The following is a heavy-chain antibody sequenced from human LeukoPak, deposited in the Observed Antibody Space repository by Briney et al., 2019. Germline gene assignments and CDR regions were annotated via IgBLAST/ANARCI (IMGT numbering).Heavy chain of an antibody. CDR2: IYYSGST. Sequence: PSETLSLTCTVSGGSISSYYWNWIRQPPGKGLEWIGYIYYSGSTNYDPSLKSRVTISVDTSKNQFSLKLSSVTAADTAVYYCARGGWYPESFQHWGQGALVTVSS. D-gene: IGHD6-19*01. CDR3: ARGGWYPESFQH. V-gene: IGHV4-59*01. J-gene: IGHJ1*01. CDR1: GGSISSYY.